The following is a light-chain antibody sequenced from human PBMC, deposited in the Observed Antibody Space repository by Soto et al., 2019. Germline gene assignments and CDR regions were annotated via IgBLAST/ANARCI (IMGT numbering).Light chain of an antibody. Sequence: EIVMTQSPGTLFVSPGERATLSCRASQSISNNLAWYQQRPGQAPRLLIFGASTRATGIPARFSGSGSGTEFTLTINSLQSEDFAVYYCQQYNNWPLWTFGQGTKVEIK. V-gene: IGKV3-15*01. J-gene: IGKJ1*01. CDR2: GAS. CDR1: QSISNN. CDR3: QQYNNWPLWT.